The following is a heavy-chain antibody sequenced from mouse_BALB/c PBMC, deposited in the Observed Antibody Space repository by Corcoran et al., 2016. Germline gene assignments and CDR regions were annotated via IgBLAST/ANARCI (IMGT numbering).Heavy chain of an antibody. CDR2: INPGSGNT. D-gene: IGHD1-1*01. Sequence: QIQLQQSGPELVKPGASVKISCKASGYTFTDYYINWVKQKPGQGLEWIGWINPGSGNTKYNEKFKGKATLTVDTSSSTAYMQLSSLTSEDTAVYFCARNYYGPFAYWGQGTLVTVSA. CDR3: ARNYYGPFAY. V-gene: IGHV1-84*02. CDR1: GYTFTDYY. J-gene: IGHJ3*01.